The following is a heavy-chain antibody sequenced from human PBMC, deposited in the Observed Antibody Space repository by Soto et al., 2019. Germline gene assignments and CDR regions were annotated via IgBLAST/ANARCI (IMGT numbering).Heavy chain of an antibody. CDR1: GFTFSSYS. D-gene: IGHD3-9*01. Sequence: GGSLRLSCAASGFTFSSYSMNWVRQAPGKGLEWVSYISSSSSTIYYADSVKGRFTISRDNAKNSLYLQMNSLRAEDTAVYYCARDSYYDIAPRGGRVPQHFDIWGQGTMVTVSS. CDR3: ARDSYYDIAPRGGRVPQHFDI. CDR2: ISSSSSTI. J-gene: IGHJ3*02. V-gene: IGHV3-48*01.